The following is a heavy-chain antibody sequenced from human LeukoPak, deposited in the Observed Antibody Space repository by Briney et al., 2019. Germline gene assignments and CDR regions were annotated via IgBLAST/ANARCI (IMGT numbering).Heavy chain of an antibody. D-gene: IGHD3-10*01. Sequence: PGGSLRLSCEASGFTFSNAWMNWVRQGPGKGLEWVGRIKSKSAGGTTDYAAPVKGRFTISRDDSKDTVYLQMNSLKTEDTAAYYCSGVYNEWRLVDWGQGTLVTVSS. CDR1: GFTFSNAW. CDR2: IKSKSAGGTT. CDR3: SGVYNEWRLVD. V-gene: IGHV3-15*01. J-gene: IGHJ4*02.